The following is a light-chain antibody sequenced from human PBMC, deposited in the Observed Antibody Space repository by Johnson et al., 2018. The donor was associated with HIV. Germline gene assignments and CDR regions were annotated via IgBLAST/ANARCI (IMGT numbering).Light chain of an antibody. Sequence: QLVLTQPPSVSAAPGQKVTISCYGSSSNIGNNYVSWFQHLPGTAPKLLIYENNKRPSGIPDRFSASKSGTSATLGITGLQTGDEADYYCGTWDSSLSAGVFGTGTKVTVL. CDR2: ENN. J-gene: IGLJ1*01. V-gene: IGLV1-51*02. CDR3: GTWDSSLSAGV. CDR1: SSNIGNNY.